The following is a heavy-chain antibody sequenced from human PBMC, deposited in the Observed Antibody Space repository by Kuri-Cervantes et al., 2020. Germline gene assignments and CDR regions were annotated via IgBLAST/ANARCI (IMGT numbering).Heavy chain of an antibody. V-gene: IGHV1-69*05. CDR3: ARCRGSGSPAVPAYYYYYYMDV. J-gene: IGHJ6*03. D-gene: IGHD3-10*01. Sequence: SVKVSCKASGGTFSSYAISWVRQAPGQGLEWTGGIIPIFGTANYAQKFQGRVTITTDESTSTTYMELSSLRSEDTAVYYCARCRGSGSPAVPAYYYYYYMDVWGKGTTVTVSS. CDR2: IIPIFGTA. CDR1: GGTFSSYA.